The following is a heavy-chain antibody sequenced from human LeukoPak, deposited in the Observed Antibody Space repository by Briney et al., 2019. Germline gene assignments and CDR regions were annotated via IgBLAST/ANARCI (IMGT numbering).Heavy chain of an antibody. J-gene: IGHJ4*02. CDR1: GDSISSSSYY. Sequence: PSETLSLTCTVSGDSISSSSYYWGWIRQPPGKGLEWIGSIYYSGSTYYNPSLKSRVTISVDTSKNQFSLKLSSVTAADTAVYYCARGDIVVVPAAIRTFDYWGQGTLVTVSS. CDR3: ARGDIVVVPAAIRTFDY. CDR2: IYYSGST. D-gene: IGHD2-2*01. V-gene: IGHV4-39*07.